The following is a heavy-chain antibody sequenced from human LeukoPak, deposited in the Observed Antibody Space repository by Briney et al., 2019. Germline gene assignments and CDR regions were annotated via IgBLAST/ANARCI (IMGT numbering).Heavy chain of an antibody. V-gene: IGHV3-33*01. Sequence: GGSLRLSCAASGFTFSSYGMHWVRQAPGKGLEWVAVIWYDGSNKYYADSVKGRFTISRDNSKNTLHLQMNSLRAEDTAVYYCARGGRPWYYDSSGYYQREFDYWGQGTLVTVSS. CDR1: GFTFSSYG. CDR2: IWYDGSNK. CDR3: ARGGRPWYYDSSGYYQREFDY. J-gene: IGHJ4*02. D-gene: IGHD3-22*01.